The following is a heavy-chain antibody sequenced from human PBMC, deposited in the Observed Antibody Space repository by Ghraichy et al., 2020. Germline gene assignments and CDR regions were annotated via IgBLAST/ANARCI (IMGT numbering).Heavy chain of an antibody. D-gene: IGHD6-19*01. CDR2: ISSSSSYI. J-gene: IGHJ2*01. Sequence: GGSLTLSCAASGFTFSSYSMNWVRQAPGKGLEWVSSISSSSSYIYYADSVKGRFTISRDNAKNSLYLQMNSLRAEDTAVYYCARAHLSSGWPQGYFDLWGRGTLVTVSS. CDR3: ARAHLSSGWPQGYFDL. V-gene: IGHV3-21*01. CDR1: GFTFSSYS.